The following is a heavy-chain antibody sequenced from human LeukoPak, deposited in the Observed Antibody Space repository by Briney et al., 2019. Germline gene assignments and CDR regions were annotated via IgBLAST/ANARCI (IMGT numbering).Heavy chain of an antibody. D-gene: IGHD4-17*01. V-gene: IGHV3-30*18. CDR1: GYTFSSYG. Sequence: GGSLRLSCAASGYTFSSYGMHWVRQAPGKGLEWVAVISYDGSNKYYADSVKGRFTISRDNSKNTLYLQMNSLRAEDTAVYYCAKDSSYGDHFYWYFDLWGRGTLVTVSS. CDR3: AKDSSYGDHFYWYFDL. CDR2: ISYDGSNK. J-gene: IGHJ2*01.